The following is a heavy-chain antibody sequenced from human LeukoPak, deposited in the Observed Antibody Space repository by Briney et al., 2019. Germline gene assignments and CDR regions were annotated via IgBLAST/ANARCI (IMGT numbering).Heavy chain of an antibody. Sequence: GALRLSCAASGFTFTNYWVGWVRQAPGRGLEWVANIKQDGSVKYYLDSVKGRFTISRDNAENSLYLQMNSLRVEDTAVYYCTSYGSGSSSHDYWGQGTLVTVSS. CDR3: TSYGSGSSSHDY. V-gene: IGHV3-7*01. CDR2: IKQDGSVK. J-gene: IGHJ4*02. CDR1: GFTFTNYW. D-gene: IGHD3-10*01.